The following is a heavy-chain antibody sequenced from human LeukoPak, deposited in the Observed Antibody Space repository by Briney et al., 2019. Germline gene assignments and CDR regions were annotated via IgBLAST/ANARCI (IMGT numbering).Heavy chain of an antibody. CDR2: IKQDGSEK. J-gene: IGHJ4*02. CDR3: AKSAAAGTSFIDY. Sequence: GGSLRLSCAASGFTFSSYWMSWVRQAPGKGLEWVANIKQDGSEKYYVDSVKGRFTISRDNAKNSLYLQMNSLRAEDTALYYCAKSAAAGTSFIDYWGQGTLVTVSS. CDR1: GFTFSSYW. D-gene: IGHD6-13*01. V-gene: IGHV3-7*03.